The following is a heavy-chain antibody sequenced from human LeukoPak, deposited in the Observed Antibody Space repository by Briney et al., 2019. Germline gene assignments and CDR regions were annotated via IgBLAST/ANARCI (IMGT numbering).Heavy chain of an antibody. CDR3: ARAGAFCSSTSCYQYRFDP. CDR1: RATFTSYA. J-gene: IGHJ5*02. D-gene: IGHD2-2*01. Sequence: GSSVKLSCKAARATFTSYAISWVRRSPRQRLEWRGRIIPILGIANYAQKFQGRVTITSDKSTSTAYMELSSLRSEDTAVYYCARAGAFCSSTSCYQYRFDPWGQGTLVTVSS. V-gene: IGHV1-69*04. CDR2: IIPILGIA.